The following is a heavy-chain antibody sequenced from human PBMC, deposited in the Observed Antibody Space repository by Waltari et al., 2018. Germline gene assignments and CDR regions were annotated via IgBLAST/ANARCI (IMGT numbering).Heavy chain of an antibody. CDR1: GYTFTSYA. J-gene: IGHJ6*02. CDR2: INAGKDNT. Sequence: QVQLVQSGAEVKKPGASVKVSCKASGYTFTSYAMHWVRQAPGQRLEWMGWINAGKDNTKYAQKFQGRVTMTRDTSASTAYMELSSLRSEDTAVYYCARPFVGIAAYGMDVWGQGTTVTVSS. CDR3: ARPFVGIAAYGMDV. D-gene: IGHD6-13*01. V-gene: IGHV1-3*01.